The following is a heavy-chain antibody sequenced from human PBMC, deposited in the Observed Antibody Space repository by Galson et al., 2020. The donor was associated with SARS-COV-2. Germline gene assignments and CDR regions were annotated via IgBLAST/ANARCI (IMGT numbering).Heavy chain of an antibody. Sequence: SETLSLTCTVSGGSISSGSYYWSWVRQSAGKGLEWIGHIYTGGSTKYNPSLKSRVTISADMSKNQFSLKLNFVTAADTAVYYCARGREQWMVVIDSWGQGTQVTVSS. CDR3: ARGREQWMVVIDS. D-gene: IGHD6-19*01. CDR2: IYTGGST. CDR1: GGSISSGSYY. J-gene: IGHJ4*02. V-gene: IGHV4-61*09.